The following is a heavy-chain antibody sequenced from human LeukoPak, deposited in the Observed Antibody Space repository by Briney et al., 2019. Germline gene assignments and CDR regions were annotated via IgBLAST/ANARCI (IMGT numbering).Heavy chain of an antibody. Sequence: SSETLSLTCTVSGGSISSYYWSWIRQPPGKGLEWIGYIYYSGSTNYNPSLKSRVTISVDTSKNQFSLKLSSVTAADTAVYYCARGVGSSGSYSHFDYWGQGTLVTVSS. V-gene: IGHV4-59*01. CDR3: ARGVGSSGSYSHFDY. CDR2: IYYSGST. CDR1: GGSISSYY. D-gene: IGHD1-26*01. J-gene: IGHJ4*02.